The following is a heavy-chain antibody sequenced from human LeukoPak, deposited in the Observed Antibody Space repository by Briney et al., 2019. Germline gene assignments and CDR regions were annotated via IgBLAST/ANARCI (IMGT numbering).Heavy chain of an antibody. V-gene: IGHV3-23*01. CDR2: ISGSGSST. J-gene: IGHJ4*02. CDR3: AKGGVRGVIRGYFDY. Sequence: GGSLRLSCAASGFTFSSYAMSWARQAPGTGLEWVSAISGSGSSTYYADSVKGRFTISRDNSKNTLYLQMNSLRAEDTAVYYCAKGGVRGVIRGYFDYWGQGTLVTVSS. CDR1: GFTFSSYA. D-gene: IGHD3-10*01.